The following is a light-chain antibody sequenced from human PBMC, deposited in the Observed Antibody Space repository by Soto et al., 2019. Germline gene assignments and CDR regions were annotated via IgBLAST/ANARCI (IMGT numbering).Light chain of an antibody. J-gene: IGLJ3*02. CDR1: SSNIGRNT. CDR2: SDN. CDR3: AAWDDSPNGPV. V-gene: IGLV1-44*01. Sequence: QSVLTQPPSASGTPGQRVTISCSGSSSNIGRNTVNWYQQLPGTAPKLLMYSDNQRPSGVPDRISGSKSGTSAPLAISGLQSEDEADYYCAAWDDSPNGPVFGGGTNVTVL.